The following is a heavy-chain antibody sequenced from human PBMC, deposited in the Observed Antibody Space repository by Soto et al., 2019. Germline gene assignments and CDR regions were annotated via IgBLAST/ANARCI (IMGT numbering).Heavy chain of an antibody. CDR2: IYYSGST. J-gene: IGHJ4*02. Sequence: PSETLSLTCTVSGGSISSYYWSWIRQPPGKGLEWIGYIYYSGSTNYNPSLKSRVTISVDTSKNQFSLKLSSVTAADTAVYYCARISWIAVAVYYFDYWGQGTLVTV. V-gene: IGHV4-59*01. CDR1: GGSISSYY. D-gene: IGHD6-19*01. CDR3: ARISWIAVAVYYFDY.